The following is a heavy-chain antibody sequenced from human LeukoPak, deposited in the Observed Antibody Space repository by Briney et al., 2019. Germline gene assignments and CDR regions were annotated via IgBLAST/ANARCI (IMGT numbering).Heavy chain of an antibody. V-gene: IGHV3-23*01. J-gene: IGHJ4*02. D-gene: IGHD3-9*01. CDR1: GFTFSSYA. Sequence: GGSLRLSCAASGFTFSSYAMSWVRQAPGKGLEWVSAISGSGGSTYYADSVKGRFTISRDNSKNTPYLQMNSLRAEDTAVYYCAKPEAYYDILTGYFDYWGQGTLVTVSS. CDR3: AKPEAYYDILTGYFDY. CDR2: ISGSGGST.